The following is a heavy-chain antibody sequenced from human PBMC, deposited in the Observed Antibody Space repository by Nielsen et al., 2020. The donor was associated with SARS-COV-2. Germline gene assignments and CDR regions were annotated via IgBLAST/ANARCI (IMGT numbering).Heavy chain of an antibody. CDR3: ASQRYYYDSSGYYYGAYYYYGTDV. V-gene: IGHV4-59*04. CDR1: GGSISSYY. CDR2: IYYSGST. Sequence: SETLSLTCTVSGGSISSYYWSWIRQPPGKGLEWIGYIYYSGSTYYNPSLKSRVTISVDTSKNQFSLKLRSVTAADTAVYYCASQRYYYDSSGYYYGAYYYYGTDVWGQGTTVTVSS. D-gene: IGHD3-22*01. J-gene: IGHJ6*02.